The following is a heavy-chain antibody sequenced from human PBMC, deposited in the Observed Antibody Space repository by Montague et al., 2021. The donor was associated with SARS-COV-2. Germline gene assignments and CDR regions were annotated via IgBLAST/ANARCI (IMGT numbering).Heavy chain of an antibody. J-gene: IGHJ6*02. CDR1: GFTFSDYY. CDR2: MSSSGATL. D-gene: IGHD4-17*01. CDR3: AREVTVTTDQYFGMDV. Sequence: SLRLSCAASGFTFSDYYMDWIRQAPGKGRAWVAYMSSSGATLHYADSVKGRFTISRDNTKNSLYLQMNSLTAEDTAVYYCAREVTVTTDQYFGMDVWGQGTTVTVSS. V-gene: IGHV3-11*01.